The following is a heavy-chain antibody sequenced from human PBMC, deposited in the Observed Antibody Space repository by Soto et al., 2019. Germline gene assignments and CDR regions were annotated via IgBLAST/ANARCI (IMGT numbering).Heavy chain of an antibody. V-gene: IGHV4-61*01. CDR2: IYYSGST. CDR3: ARDSAAGNARWFVP. J-gene: IGHJ5*02. D-gene: IGHD6-13*01. CDR1: GGSVSSGSYY. Sequence: PSETLSLTCTVSGGSVSSGSYYWSWIRQPPGKGLEWIGYIYYSGSTNYNPSLNSRVTISVDTYKNQFSLKHSSVTAADTAVYYCARDSAAGNARWFVPWGHGTLVTVSS.